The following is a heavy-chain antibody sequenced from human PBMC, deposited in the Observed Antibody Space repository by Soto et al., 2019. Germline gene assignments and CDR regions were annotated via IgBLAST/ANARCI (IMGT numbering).Heavy chain of an antibody. Sequence: QVQLQQWGAGLLKPSETLSLTCAVYGGSFSGYYWSWIRQPPGKGLEWIGEINHSGSTNYNPSLTSRVTISVDTSKNQFSLKLSSVTAADTAVYYCARGFRNCDFWSGYLRWFDPWGQGTLVTVSS. CDR3: ARGFRNCDFWSGYLRWFDP. D-gene: IGHD3-3*01. CDR2: INHSGST. J-gene: IGHJ5*02. V-gene: IGHV4-34*01. CDR1: GGSFSGYY.